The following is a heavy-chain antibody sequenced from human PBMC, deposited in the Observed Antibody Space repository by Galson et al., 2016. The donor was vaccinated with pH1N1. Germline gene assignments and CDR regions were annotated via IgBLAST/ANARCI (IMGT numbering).Heavy chain of an antibody. V-gene: IGHV4-39*07. Sequence: TLSLTCTVSGGSISSNFYFWAWIRQRPGKGLEWIGSIFYSGSTYYNPSLKSRVTISADMSKKDFSLKLTSVTAADTAVYYCASPGVGEGIEVSDPEGLFAYWGPGTTVTVSS. CDR3: ASPGVGEGIEVSDPEGLFAY. J-gene: IGHJ4*02. D-gene: IGHD6-19*01. CDR2: IFYSGST. CDR1: GGSISSNFYF.